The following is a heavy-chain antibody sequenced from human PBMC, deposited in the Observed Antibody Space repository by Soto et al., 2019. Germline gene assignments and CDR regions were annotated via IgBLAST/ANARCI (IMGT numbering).Heavy chain of an antibody. D-gene: IGHD5-18*01. V-gene: IGHV4-39*01. CDR3: ARHDTAMVTSYFDY. CDR1: GGSISSSSYY. Sequence: SETLSLTCTVSGGSISSSSYYWGWIRQPPGKGLEWIGSIYYSGSTYYNPSLKSRVTISVDTSKNQFSLKLSSVTAADTAVYYCARHDTAMVTSYFDYWGQGTLVTVS. J-gene: IGHJ4*02. CDR2: IYYSGST.